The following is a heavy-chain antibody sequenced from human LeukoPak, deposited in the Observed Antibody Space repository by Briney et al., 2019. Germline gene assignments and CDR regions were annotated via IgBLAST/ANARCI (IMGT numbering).Heavy chain of an antibody. CDR3: ARDPGYSNSPYYLDY. Sequence: GGSLRLSCVVSGFTFKTYSMNWVRQAPGKGLEWVSSISSGGTYVDYADSVKGRFTISRDNAKNSLYLQMNSLRAEDTAVFYCARDPGYSNSPYYLDYWGQGTLVTVSS. D-gene: IGHD5-12*01. J-gene: IGHJ4*02. CDR2: ISSGGTYV. CDR1: GFTFKTYS. V-gene: IGHV3-21*01.